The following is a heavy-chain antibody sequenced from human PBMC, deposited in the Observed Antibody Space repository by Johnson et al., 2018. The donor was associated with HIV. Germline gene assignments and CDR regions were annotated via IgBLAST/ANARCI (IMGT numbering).Heavy chain of an antibody. J-gene: IGHJ3*02. CDR3: ARERGDAFDI. V-gene: IGHV3-33*08. D-gene: IGHD3-10*01. Sequence: QVQLVESGGGLVKPGGSLRLSCAASGFTFSSYWMSWVRQAPRRGLEWVALIRYDGSNKYYEDSVKGRFTISRDNSKNTLYLQMNSLRAEDTAVYYCARERGDAFDIWGQGTMVTVSS. CDR2: IRYDGSNK. CDR1: GFTFSSYW.